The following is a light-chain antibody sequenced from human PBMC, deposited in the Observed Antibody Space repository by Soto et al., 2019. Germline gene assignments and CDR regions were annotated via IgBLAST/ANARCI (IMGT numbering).Light chain of an antibody. CDR2: EGT. J-gene: IGLJ2*01. CDR3: CSYARGFTV. V-gene: IGLV2-23*01. Sequence: QSVLTQPASVSGSPGQSITISCTPTSGVVGGFDFVSWYQLHPGKAPKLMIYEGTKRPSGVSTRFSGSKSGNSASLTISGLQAEDEADYFCCSYARGFTVFGGGTKVTVL. CDR1: SGVVGGFDF.